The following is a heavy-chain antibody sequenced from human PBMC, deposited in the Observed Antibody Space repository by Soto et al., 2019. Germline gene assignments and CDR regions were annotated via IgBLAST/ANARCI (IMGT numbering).Heavy chain of an antibody. V-gene: IGHV3-23*01. CDR2: INGRGSPT. J-gene: IGHJ2*01. CDR1: GFTFSIYA. Sequence: EVQLLESGGGLVQPGGSLGLSCVASGFTFSIYAMSWVRQVPGKGPEWVSVINGRGSPTFYADSVKGRFTISRDNSKNTLYLQMNSRRAEDTAIYYCAKHIEGAGNWYFDLWGRGTLVAVSS. CDR3: AKHIEGAGNWYFDL. D-gene: IGHD2-21*01.